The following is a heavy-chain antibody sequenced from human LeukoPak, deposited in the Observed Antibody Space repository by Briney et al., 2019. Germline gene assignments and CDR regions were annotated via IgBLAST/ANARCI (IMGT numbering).Heavy chain of an antibody. V-gene: IGHV1-3*01. CDR2: INAGNGDT. J-gene: IGHJ4*02. CDR3: ASVAEIVGAKPRRVPFDS. CDR1: GYTLTNYI. D-gene: IGHD1-26*01. Sequence: ASVKVSCKASGYTLTNYIMHWVRQAPGQRLEWMGWINAGNGDTKYSQKFQGRVTITRDTSASTAYMELSSLRSEDTAVYYCASVAEIVGAKPRRVPFDSWGQGALVTVSS.